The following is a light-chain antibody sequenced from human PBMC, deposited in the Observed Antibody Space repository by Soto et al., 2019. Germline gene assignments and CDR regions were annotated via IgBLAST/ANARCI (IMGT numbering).Light chain of an antibody. CDR2: DAS. CDR3: QHYISYSEA. Sequence: EVVLTQSPATVSLSPGERATLSCRARQSVYTYLAWYQQNPGQAPRLLIFDASKRATGIPARFSVSGSGTEFTLTISSPQPDDFATYYCQHYISYSEAFGQGTKVDVK. J-gene: IGKJ1*01. V-gene: IGKV3-11*01. CDR1: QSVYTY.